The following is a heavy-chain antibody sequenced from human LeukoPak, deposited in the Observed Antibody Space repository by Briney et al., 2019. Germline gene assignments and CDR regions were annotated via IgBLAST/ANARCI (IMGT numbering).Heavy chain of an antibody. CDR1: GYTFTSYD. CDR3: ARGGCSSTSCFPIYYYYYGMDV. J-gene: IGHJ6*02. D-gene: IGHD2-2*01. CDR2: MNPTSVNT. V-gene: IGHV1-8*01. Sequence: ASVKVSCKASGYTFTSYDINWVRQATGQGLEWMGWMNPTSVNTGYAQKFQGRVTMTRNTSISTAYMELSSLRSEDTAVYYCARGGCSSTSCFPIYYYYYGMDVWGQGTTVTVSS.